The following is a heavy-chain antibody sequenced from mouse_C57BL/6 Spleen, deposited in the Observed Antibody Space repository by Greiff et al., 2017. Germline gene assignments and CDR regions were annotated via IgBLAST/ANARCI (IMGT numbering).Heavy chain of an antibody. V-gene: IGHV14-4*01. CDR1: GFNIKDDY. D-gene: IGHD3-3*01. CDR3: TTGLGAY. Sequence: VQLQQSGAELVRPGASVKLSCTASGFNIKDDYMHWVKQRPEQGLEWIGWLDPENGDTEYASKFQGKATITADTSSNTAYLQLSSLTSEDTAVYYCTTGLGAYWGQGTLVTVSA. CDR2: LDPENGDT. J-gene: IGHJ3*01.